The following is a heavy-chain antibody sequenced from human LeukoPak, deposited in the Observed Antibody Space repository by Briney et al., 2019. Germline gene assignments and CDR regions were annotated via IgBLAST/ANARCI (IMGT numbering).Heavy chain of an antibody. Sequence: GGSLRLSCAASGFTFSSYGMHWVRQAPGEGLEWVAVISNDGTTKFYADSVKGRFTISRDNSRNTLYLQMNSLRAEDTAVYYCPRITAYDDSWGQGTLVTVSS. V-gene: IGHV3-30*03. CDR3: PRITAYDDS. D-gene: IGHD1-20*01. CDR2: ISNDGTTK. J-gene: IGHJ5*01. CDR1: GFTFSSYG.